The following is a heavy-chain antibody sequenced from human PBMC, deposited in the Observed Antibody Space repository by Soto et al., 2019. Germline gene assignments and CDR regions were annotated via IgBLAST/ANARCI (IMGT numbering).Heavy chain of an antibody. Sequence: GASVKVSCKASGGTFSSYTISWVRQAPGQGLEWMGRIIPILGIANYAQKFQGRVTITADKSTSTAYMELSSLRSEDTAVYYCAIFNDILTGYYEGGYDAFDIWGQGTMVTVSS. CDR3: AIFNDILTGYYEGGYDAFDI. D-gene: IGHD3-9*01. J-gene: IGHJ3*02. V-gene: IGHV1-69*02. CDR2: IIPILGIA. CDR1: GGTFSSYT.